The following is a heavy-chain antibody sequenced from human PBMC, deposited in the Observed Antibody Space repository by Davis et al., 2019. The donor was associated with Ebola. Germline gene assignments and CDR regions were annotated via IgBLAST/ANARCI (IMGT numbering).Heavy chain of an antibody. CDR2: IKQDGSEK. CDR3: TASELWFGELLSEIGYYYGMDV. J-gene: IGHJ6*02. D-gene: IGHD3-10*01. Sequence: GESLKISCVASGFTFSSYWMSWVRQAPGKGLEWVANIKQDGSEKYYVDSVKGRFTISRDNAKNSLYLQMNSLRAEDTAVYYCTASELWFGELLSEIGYYYGMDVWGQGTTVTVSS. V-gene: IGHV3-7*03. CDR1: GFTFSSYW.